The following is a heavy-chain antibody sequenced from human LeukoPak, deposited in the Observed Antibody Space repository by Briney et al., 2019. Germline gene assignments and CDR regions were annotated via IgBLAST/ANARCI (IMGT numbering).Heavy chain of an antibody. CDR2: IYHSGST. J-gene: IGHJ4*02. CDR3: ARYSTVTRYFDY. Sequence: SETLSLTCAVSGGSISSGGYSWSWIRQPPGKGLEWIGYIYHSGSTYYNPSLKSRVTISVDRSKNQFSLKLSSVTAADTAVYYCARYSTVTRYFDYWGQGTLATVSS. V-gene: IGHV4-30-2*01. D-gene: IGHD4-17*01. CDR1: GGSISSGGYS.